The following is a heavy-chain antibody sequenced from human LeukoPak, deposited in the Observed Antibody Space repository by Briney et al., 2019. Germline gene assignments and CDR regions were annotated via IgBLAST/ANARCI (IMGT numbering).Heavy chain of an antibody. Sequence: SETLSLTCTVSGGSISSYYWSWIRQPPGKGLEWIGEINHSGRTNYNPSLKSRVTISVDTSKNQFSLKLSSVTAADTAVYYCSRQNYGAAPLRYWGQGTLVTVSS. V-gene: IGHV4-34*01. J-gene: IGHJ4*02. CDR3: SRQNYGAAPLRY. CDR1: GGSISSYY. D-gene: IGHD4/OR15-4a*01. CDR2: INHSGRT.